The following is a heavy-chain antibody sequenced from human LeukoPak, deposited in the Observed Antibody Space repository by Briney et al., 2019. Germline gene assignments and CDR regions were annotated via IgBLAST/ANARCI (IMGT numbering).Heavy chain of an antibody. CDR2: INHSGST. J-gene: IGHJ3*02. CDR1: GGSFSGYY. CDR3: ARSIPRGAFDI. V-gene: IGHV4-34*01. Sequence: SETLSLTCAVYGGSFSGYYWSWIRQPPGKGLEWIGEINHSGSTNYNPSLKSRVTISVDTSKNQFSLKLSSVTAADTAVYYCARSIPRGAFDIWGQGTMVTVSS.